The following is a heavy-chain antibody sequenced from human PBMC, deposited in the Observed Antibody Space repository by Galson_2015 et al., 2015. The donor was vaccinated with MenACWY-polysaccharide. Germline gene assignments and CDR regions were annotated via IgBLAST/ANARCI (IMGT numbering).Heavy chain of an antibody. Sequence: SLRLSCAASGFTFRVYAMHWVRQAPGKGLEWVELIPYDGSSKYYADSVKGRFTISRDNSKNTVFLQMNSLRPEDTAVYYCARDGTRGGDSRAFDIWGQGTMVTVSS. CDR1: GFTFRVYA. V-gene: IGHV3-30-3*01. CDR2: IPYDGSSK. J-gene: IGHJ3*02. CDR3: ARDGTRGGDSRAFDI. D-gene: IGHD2-21*02.